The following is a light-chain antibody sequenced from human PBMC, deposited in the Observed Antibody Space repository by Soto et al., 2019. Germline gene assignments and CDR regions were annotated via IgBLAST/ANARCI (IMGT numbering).Light chain of an antibody. J-gene: IGLJ1*01. V-gene: IGLV2-14*01. CDR3: ISYTSSNTPYV. CDR1: SSDVGGYNY. Sequence: QSVLTQPASVSGSPGQSITISCTGTSSDVGGYNYVSWYQQHPGKAPKLMISDVSDRPSGVSSRFSGSKSGNTASLTISGLQAEDEADYYCISYTSSNTPYVFGTETKVTVL. CDR2: DVS.